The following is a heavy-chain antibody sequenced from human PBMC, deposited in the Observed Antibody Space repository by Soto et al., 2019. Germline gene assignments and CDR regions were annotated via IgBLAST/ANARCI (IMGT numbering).Heavy chain of an antibody. CDR2: IHHSGST. CDR1: GDSVSSGSYY. D-gene: IGHD2-2*01. J-gene: IGHJ4*02. CDR3: ARGGGYCGSTSCYTYFFDY. Sequence: QVQLQESGPGLVKPSETLSLTCTVSGDSVSSGSYYWSWIRQPPGKGLEWIGYIHHSGSTNYNPSLKSRVTISVDTSKNQFSLKLSSVTAADTAMFYCARGGGYCGSTSCYTYFFDYWGQGTPVTVSS. V-gene: IGHV4-61*01.